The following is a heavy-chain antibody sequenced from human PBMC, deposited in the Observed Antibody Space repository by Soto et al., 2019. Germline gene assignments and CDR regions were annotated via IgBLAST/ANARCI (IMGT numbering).Heavy chain of an antibody. V-gene: IGHV3-23*01. D-gene: IGHD3-10*01. J-gene: IGHJ4*02. CDR2: LTRSATT. CDR3: VRELTPGSPKHDN. CDR1: GFTFSSYA. Sequence: GGSLRISCVASGFTFSSYAMSWVRQAPQKGLEWVSTLTRSATTVYAASVRGRFTISRDNSKNALYLQLDSLRAEDTAVYCCVRELTPGSPKHDNWGLGPLVTVSS.